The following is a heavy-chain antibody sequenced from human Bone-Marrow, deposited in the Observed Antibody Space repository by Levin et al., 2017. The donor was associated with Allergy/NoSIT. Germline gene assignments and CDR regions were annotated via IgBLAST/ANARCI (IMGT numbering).Heavy chain of an antibody. V-gene: IGHV4-4*07. CDR1: GSISSYY. J-gene: IGHJ3*02. Sequence: SETLSLTCSIGSISSYYWNWIRQPAGKPLEWIGRSYTSGSTRYNPSLESRVTMSLDTSKKEFSLRLRSVTAADTAVYYCARSYVDSAMTGAFDIWGQGILITVSS. CDR3: ARSYVDSAMTGAFDI. CDR2: SYTSGST. D-gene: IGHD5-18*01.